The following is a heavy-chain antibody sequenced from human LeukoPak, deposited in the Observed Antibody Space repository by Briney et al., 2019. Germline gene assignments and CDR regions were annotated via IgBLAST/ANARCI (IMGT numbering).Heavy chain of an antibody. CDR3: TSDGAYNWNDVAWFDP. CDR2: IKSKTDGGTT. D-gene: IGHD1-1*01. V-gene: IGHV3-15*01. CDR1: GFTFSNAW. Sequence: TGGSLRLSCGASGFTFSNAWMSWVRQAPGKGLEWVGRIKSKTDGGTTDYAAPVKGRFTISRDDSKNTLNLQMNSLKTEDTAVYYCTSDGAYNWNDVAWFDPWGQGTLVTVSS. J-gene: IGHJ5*02.